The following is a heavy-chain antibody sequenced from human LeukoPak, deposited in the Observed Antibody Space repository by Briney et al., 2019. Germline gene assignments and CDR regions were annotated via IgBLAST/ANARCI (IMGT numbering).Heavy chain of an antibody. CDR1: GFTVSSSY. Sequence: GGSLRLSCAASGFTVSSSYMSWVRQAPGKGLEWVSVIYSGGSTYYADSVKGRFTISRDNSKNTLYLQMNSLRAEDTAVYYCVRVVSYYDSSGYHNYFDYWGQGTLVTVSS. CDR3: VRVVSYYDSSGYHNYFDY. J-gene: IGHJ4*02. CDR2: IYSGGST. D-gene: IGHD3-22*01. V-gene: IGHV3-53*01.